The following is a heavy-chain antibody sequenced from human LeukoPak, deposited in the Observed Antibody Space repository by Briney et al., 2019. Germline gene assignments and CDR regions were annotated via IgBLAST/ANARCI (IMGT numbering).Heavy chain of an antibody. V-gene: IGHV4-59*12. J-gene: IGHJ4*02. Sequence: TSETLSLTCTVSNGAFTGYYWGWIRQPPGKGLEWIGHTLYSGNTNYNPSLKSRVTISVDSSKNHFSLNLNSVTAADTAVYYCARGYSTSWTYYFDSWGQGALVTVSS. CDR2: TLYSGNT. CDR1: NGAFTGYY. D-gene: IGHD2-2*01. CDR3: ARGYSTSWTYYFDS.